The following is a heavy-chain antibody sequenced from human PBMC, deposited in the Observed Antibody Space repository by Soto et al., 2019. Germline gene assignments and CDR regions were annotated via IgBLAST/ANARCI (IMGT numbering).Heavy chain of an antibody. CDR1: GYTFTSYG. CDR2: INAGNGNT. D-gene: IGHD6-19*01. CDR3: ARGAGSGWPFDY. J-gene: IGHJ4*02. V-gene: IGHV1-3*01. Sequence: GASVKVSCKAFGYTFTSYGMHLGRQAPGQRLECMGWINAGNGNTKYSQSFQGRVTFTRDTSASTAYMELSSLKSEDTAVYYCARGAGSGWPFDYWGQGALVTVSS.